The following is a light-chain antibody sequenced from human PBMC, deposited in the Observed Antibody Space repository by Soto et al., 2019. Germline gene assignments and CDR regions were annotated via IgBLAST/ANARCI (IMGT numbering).Light chain of an antibody. CDR3: CSYAGPTYYV. CDR1: SSDVGNYNL. V-gene: IGLV2-23*01. CDR2: EGS. J-gene: IGLJ1*01. Sequence: QSALTQPASVSGSPGQSITISCTGTSSDVGNYNLVSWYQHHPGKAPKLMIYEGSRRPSGVSNRFSGSKSGNTASLTISGLPAEDEADYCCSYAGPTYYVFGTGTKLTVL.